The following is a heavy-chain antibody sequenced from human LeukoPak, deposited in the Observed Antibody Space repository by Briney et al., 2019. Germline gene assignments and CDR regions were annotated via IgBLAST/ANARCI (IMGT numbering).Heavy chain of an antibody. D-gene: IGHD5-12*01. CDR1: GFTFSSYS. J-gene: IGHJ4*02. CDR2: ISSSSSYI. Sequence: PGGSLRLPCAASGFTFSSYSMNWVRQAPGKGLEWASSISSSSSYIYYADSVKGRFTISRDKAKNSLYLQMNSLRAEDTAIYYCAREGMVATFDYWGQGTLVTVSS. CDR3: AREGMVATFDY. V-gene: IGHV3-21*01.